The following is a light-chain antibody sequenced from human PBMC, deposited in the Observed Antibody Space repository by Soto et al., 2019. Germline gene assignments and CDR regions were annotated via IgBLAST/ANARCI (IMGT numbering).Light chain of an antibody. V-gene: IGKV1-5*03. CDR3: QQYNTLPWT. Sequence: DIQMTQSPSTLSGSVGDRVTITCRASQTISSWLAWYQQKPRNATQLLIDTSSTLKSVAPTSCSGSASGTEITLTSSILPSEDFAVYYCQQYNTLPWTFGQGTKVDIK. CDR2: TSS. J-gene: IGKJ1*01. CDR1: QTISSW.